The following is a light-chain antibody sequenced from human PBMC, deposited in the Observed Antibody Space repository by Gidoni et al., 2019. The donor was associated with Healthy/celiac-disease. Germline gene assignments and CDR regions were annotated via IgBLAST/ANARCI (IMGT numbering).Light chain of an antibody. V-gene: IGKV3-20*01. CDR1: QVVRSRPSRSIRSS. J-gene: IGKJ2*01. CDR3: QPYGGSPTT. CDR2: EAS. Sequence: EIVLTQSPGTLSLSQGERAPLSCRASQVVRSRPSRSIRSSLAWYQQKPGQAPRLLLYEASARATGIPDRFSGSRSGTDFTLTIHSLDPADFAIYFCQPYGGSPTTFGQGTKLEI.